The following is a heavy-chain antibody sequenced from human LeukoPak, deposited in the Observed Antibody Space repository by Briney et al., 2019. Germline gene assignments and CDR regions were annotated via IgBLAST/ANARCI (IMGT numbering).Heavy chain of an antibody. CDR3: ARGGVTMVRGVIVRGWFDP. J-gene: IGHJ5*02. CDR1: GDSINNSRYY. D-gene: IGHD3-10*01. V-gene: IGHV4-39*07. CDR2: INHSGST. Sequence: SETPSLTCSVSGDSINNSRYYWGWVRQPPGKGLEWIGEINHSGSTNYNPSLKSRVTISVDTSKNQYSLKLSSVTAADTAVYYCARGGVTMVRGVIVRGWFDPWGQGTLVTVSS.